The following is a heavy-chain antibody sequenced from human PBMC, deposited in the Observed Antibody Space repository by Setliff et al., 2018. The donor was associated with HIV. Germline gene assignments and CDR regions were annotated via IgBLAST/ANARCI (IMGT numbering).Heavy chain of an antibody. CDR1: GASINSDDYY. CDR3: ARTVRSAYGQNYFDF. Sequence: PSETLSLTCTVSGASINSDDYYWSWVRHHPGRGLEWIGYIYYSGTTYFNASLKSRLTMSLDTSKNQLSLNLTSVSAADAAVYYCARTVRSAYGQNYFDFWGQGTLVTVS. D-gene: IGHD2-21*01. J-gene: IGHJ4*02. CDR2: IYYSGTT. V-gene: IGHV4-31*03.